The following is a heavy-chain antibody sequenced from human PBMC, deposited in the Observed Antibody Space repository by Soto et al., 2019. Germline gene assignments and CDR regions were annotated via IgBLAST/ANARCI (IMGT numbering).Heavy chain of an antibody. J-gene: IGHJ5*02. D-gene: IGHD3-10*01. CDR1: GDSMNTNNW. V-gene: IGHV4-4*02. Sequence: SETLSLTCAGFGDSMNTNNWWSWVRQTPGKGLEWIGEIHHNGDTTYTPSLKSRVTMSLDKSKYHFSLSLTAVTAADTAVYYCARGRNYNHSGSLRWFDTWGQGTLVTVSA. CDR2: IHHNGDT. CDR3: ARGRNYNHSGSLRWFDT.